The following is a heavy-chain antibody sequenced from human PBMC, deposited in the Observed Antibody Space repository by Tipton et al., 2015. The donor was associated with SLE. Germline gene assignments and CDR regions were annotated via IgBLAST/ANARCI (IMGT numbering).Heavy chain of an antibody. V-gene: IGHV3-21*01. CDR1: GFTFSSYS. J-gene: IGHJ3*02. CDR3: ARDLLRDIVVVPAAYDAFDI. D-gene: IGHD2-2*01. Sequence: GSLRLSCAASGFTFSSYSMNWVRQAPGKGLEWVSSISSSSSYIYYADSVKGRFTISRDNAKNSLYLQMNSLRAEDTAVYYCARDLLRDIVVVPAAYDAFDIWGQGTMVTVSS. CDR2: ISSSSSYI.